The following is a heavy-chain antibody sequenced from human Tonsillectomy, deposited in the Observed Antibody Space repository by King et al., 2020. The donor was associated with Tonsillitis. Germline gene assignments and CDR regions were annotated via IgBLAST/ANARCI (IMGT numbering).Heavy chain of an antibody. J-gene: IGHJ4*02. CDR2: ISAYNGNT. V-gene: IGHV1-18*04. Sequence: QLVQSGAEVKKPGASVKVSCKASGYTFTRYGISWVRQAPGQGREWMGWISAYNGNTNYAQKLQGRVTMTIDTSTSTAYMELRSLRSDDTAVFYCARMWELTMGGFFDYWGQGTLVTVSS. CDR3: ARMWELTMGGFFDY. CDR1: GYTFTRYG. D-gene: IGHD1-26*01.